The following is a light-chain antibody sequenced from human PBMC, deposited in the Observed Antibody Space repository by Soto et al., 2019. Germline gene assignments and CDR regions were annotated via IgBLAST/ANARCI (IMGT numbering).Light chain of an antibody. CDR3: QQYYSCPWT. Sequence: DIQLTQSPCFLSASVGDRVTITCRASQGISSYLAWYQQKPGKAPELLIYAASTLQSGVPSRFSGSGSGTDSTLTISCLQSEDFATYYCQQYYSCPWTLGQGTKVDIK. CDR2: AAS. V-gene: IGKV1-9*01. J-gene: IGKJ1*01. CDR1: QGISSY.